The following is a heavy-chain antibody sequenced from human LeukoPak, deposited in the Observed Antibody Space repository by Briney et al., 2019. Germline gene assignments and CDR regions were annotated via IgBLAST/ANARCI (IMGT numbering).Heavy chain of an antibody. V-gene: IGHV4-34*01. CDR2: INHSGST. CDR3: ARTYYDILTGHPDAFDI. J-gene: IGHJ3*02. D-gene: IGHD3-9*01. CDR1: GGSFSGYY. Sequence: PSETLSLTCAVYGGSFSGYYWSWIRQPPGKGLEWIGEINHSGSTNYNPSLKSRVTISVDTSKNQFSLKLSSVTAADTAVYYCARTYYDILTGHPDAFDIWGQGTMVTVSS.